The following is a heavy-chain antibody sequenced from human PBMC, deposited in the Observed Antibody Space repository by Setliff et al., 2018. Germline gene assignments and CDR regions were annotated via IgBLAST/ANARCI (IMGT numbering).Heavy chain of an antibody. CDR1: GFNFNKYW. CDR3: ARDVFDFRTGQGGP. CDR2: INGDATIA. D-gene: IGHD3-3*01. Sequence: GESLTISCTVYGFNFNKYWMYWVRQAPGKGLEWVSRINGDATIAHYADSVKGRFTISRDNAKNSLSLQTNGLRAEDTSVYYCARDVFDFRTGQGGPWGQGTRVTVSS. V-gene: IGHV3-74*01. J-gene: IGHJ5*02.